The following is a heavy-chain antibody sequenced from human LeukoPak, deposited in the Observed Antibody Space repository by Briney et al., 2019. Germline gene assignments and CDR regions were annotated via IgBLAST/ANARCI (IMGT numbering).Heavy chain of an antibody. D-gene: IGHD3-22*01. CDR2: INHSGST. CDR1: GGSFSGYY. J-gene: IGHJ4*02. V-gene: IGHV4-34*01. Sequence: PSETLSLTCAVYGGSFSGYYWSWIRQPPGKGLEWIGEINHSGSTNYNPSLKSRVTISVDTSKNQFSLKLSSATAADTAVYYCARGVRYYYDSSGYYSDYWGQGTLVTVSS. CDR3: ARGVRYYYDSSGYYSDY.